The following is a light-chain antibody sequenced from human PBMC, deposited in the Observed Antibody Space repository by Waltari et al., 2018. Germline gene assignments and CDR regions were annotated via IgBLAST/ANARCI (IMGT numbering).Light chain of an antibody. V-gene: IGLV2-14*03. Sequence: QSALTQPASVSGSPGQSITISCTGTSSDIGSYNYVSWYQHHPGKAPKLMIFDVNNRPSGFSDRFSGSKSVNTASLTISGLQAEDEADYYCSSYTTTSTLLVVFGGGTTLTVL. CDR1: SSDIGSYNY. J-gene: IGLJ2*01. CDR2: DVN. CDR3: SSYTTTSTLLVV.